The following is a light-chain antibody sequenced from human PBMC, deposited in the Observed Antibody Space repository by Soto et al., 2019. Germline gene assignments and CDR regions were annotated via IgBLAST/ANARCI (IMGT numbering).Light chain of an antibody. CDR1: SSNIGGNY. CDR3: ATWDDSLSGPV. Sequence: QPVLTQPPSVSGTPGQRVTISCSGSSSNIGGNYVYWYQQLPGTAPKLLIYENNRRPSGVVDRISGSKSGTSASLAISGLRSEDEADYYCATWDDSLSGPVFGGGTKLTVL. V-gene: IGLV1-47*01. J-gene: IGLJ2*01. CDR2: ENN.